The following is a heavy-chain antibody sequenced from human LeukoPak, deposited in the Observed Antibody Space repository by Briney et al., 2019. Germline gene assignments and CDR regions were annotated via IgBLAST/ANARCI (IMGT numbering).Heavy chain of an antibody. CDR2: IYYSGST. J-gene: IGHJ4*02. CDR3: AREDSSGYHDY. V-gene: IGHV4-31*11. Sequence: SETLSLTCAVYGGSFSGYYWSWLRQHPGKGLEWIGYIYYSGSTYYNPSLKSRVTISVDTSKNQFSLKLSSVTAADTAVYYCAREDSSGYHDYWGQGTLVTVSS. D-gene: IGHD3-22*01. CDR1: GGSFSGYY.